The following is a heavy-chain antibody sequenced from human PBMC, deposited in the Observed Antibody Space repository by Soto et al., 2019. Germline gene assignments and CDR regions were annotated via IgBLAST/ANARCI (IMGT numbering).Heavy chain of an antibody. Sequence: QLQLQESGPGLVKPSETLSLTCTVSGGSISSSSYYWGWIRQPPGKGLEWLGSIYYSGSTYYNPSLTTLLPTPVDTSKNQFSLKLTSVTAAATAVYYFTTLWFAEGNYWGQGTLVTVSS. CDR3: TTLWFAEGNY. V-gene: IGHV4-39*01. D-gene: IGHD3-10*01. CDR2: IYYSGST. J-gene: IGHJ4*02. CDR1: GGSISSSSYY.